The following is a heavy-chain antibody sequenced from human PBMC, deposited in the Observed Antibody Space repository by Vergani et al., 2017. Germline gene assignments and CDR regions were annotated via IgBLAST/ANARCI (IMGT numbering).Heavy chain of an antibody. CDR2: ISGSGGNT. V-gene: IGHV3-23*01. Sequence: EVQLLESGGNLIQPGGSLRLSCGASGFTFSSYAMTWVRLAPGKGLQWVSAISGSGGNTFYTDSVKGRFTISRDNSKNILYLQMNSLRSEDTAVYYCARLSYDTTPYLQGGYDCWGQGTLVSVSS. J-gene: IGHJ4*02. D-gene: IGHD3-22*01. CDR3: ARLSYDTTPYLQGGYDC. CDR1: GFTFSSYA.